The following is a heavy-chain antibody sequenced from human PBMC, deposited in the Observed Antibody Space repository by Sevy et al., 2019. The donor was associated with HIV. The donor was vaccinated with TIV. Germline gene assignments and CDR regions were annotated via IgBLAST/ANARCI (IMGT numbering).Heavy chain of an antibody. V-gene: IGHV3-30-3*01. CDR1: GFTFNNFP. J-gene: IGHJ3*02. Sequence: GESLKIYCEASGFTFNNFPIHWVRQAPGKGLEWVAVVSFDGGSKYYADSVRGRFTVSRDNSKNTVYLQLNSLRAEDTAVYYCVRERARSITFDIWGQGTLVTVSS. CDR3: VRERARSITFDI. D-gene: IGHD3-16*01. CDR2: VSFDGGSK.